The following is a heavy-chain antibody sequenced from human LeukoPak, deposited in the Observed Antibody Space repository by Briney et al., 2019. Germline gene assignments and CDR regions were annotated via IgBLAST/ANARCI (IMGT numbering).Heavy chain of an antibody. J-gene: IGHJ6*02. CDR1: GFTVSSNY. Sequence: GGSLRLSCAASGFTVSSNYMSWVRQAPGKGLEWVSVIYSGGSTYYADSVKGPFTISRDNSKNTLYLQMNSLRAEDTAVYYCARDPGYCSGGSCYFYYYYYGMDVWGQGTTVTVSS. CDR2: IYSGGST. CDR3: ARDPGYCSGGSCYFYYYYYGMDV. D-gene: IGHD2-15*01. V-gene: IGHV3-53*01.